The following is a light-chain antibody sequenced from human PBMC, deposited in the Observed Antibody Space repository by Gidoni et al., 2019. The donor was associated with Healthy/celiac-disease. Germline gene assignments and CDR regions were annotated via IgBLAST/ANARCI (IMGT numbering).Light chain of an antibody. V-gene: IGKV1-5*03. CDR2: KAS. J-gene: IGKJ1*01. CDR3: QQYNSYSWT. CDR1: QIISSC. Sequence: DIQMTQSPSTLSASVGDRVTIPCRASQIISSCLAWYQQKPGKAPKLLIYKASSLESGVPSRFSGSGSGTEFTLTISSLQPDDFATYYCQQYNSYSWTFGQGTKVEIK.